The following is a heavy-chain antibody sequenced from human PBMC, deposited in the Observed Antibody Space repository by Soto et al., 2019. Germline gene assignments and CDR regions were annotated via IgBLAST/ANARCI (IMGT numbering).Heavy chain of an antibody. CDR3: ARGRRELLLAEYFQY. V-gene: IGHV1-69*01. CDR1: GGIFSSYA. Sequence: QVQLVQSGAEVKKPGSSVKVSCKASGGIFSSYAISWVRQAPGQGLEWMGGIIPIFGTANYAQKFQGRVTITADESTSTAYMEVSSLRSEDTAVYYCARGRRELLLAEYFQYWGQGTLVTVSS. D-gene: IGHD1-26*01. CDR2: IIPIFGTA. J-gene: IGHJ1*01.